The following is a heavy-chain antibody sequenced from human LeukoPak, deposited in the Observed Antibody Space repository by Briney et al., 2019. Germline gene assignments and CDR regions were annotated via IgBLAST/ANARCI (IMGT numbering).Heavy chain of an antibody. Sequence: GGSLRLSCAASGFTFSSYSMNWVRQAPGKGLEWVSSISSSSSYIYYADSVKGRFTISRDNAKNSLYLQMNSLRAEDTAVYYCARDLYYDTLAGYFDYWGQGTLVTVSS. V-gene: IGHV3-21*01. CDR2: ISSSSSYI. D-gene: IGHD3-9*01. CDR3: ARDLYYDTLAGYFDY. CDR1: GFTFSSYS. J-gene: IGHJ4*02.